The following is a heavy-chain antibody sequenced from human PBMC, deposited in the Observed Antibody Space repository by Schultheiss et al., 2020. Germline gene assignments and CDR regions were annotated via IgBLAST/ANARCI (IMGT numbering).Heavy chain of an antibody. V-gene: IGHV4-61*01. J-gene: IGHJ5*02. CDR1: GGSVSSGSYY. CDR2: ISYSGST. CDR3: ARGEILRWFDP. D-gene: IGHD5-24*01. Sequence: GSLRLSCTVSGGSVSSGSYYWSWIRQPPGKGLEWIGYISYSGSTTYNPSLKSRVTISVDTSKNQFSLKLTSVTAADTAVYYCARGEILRWFDPWGQGTLVTVSS.